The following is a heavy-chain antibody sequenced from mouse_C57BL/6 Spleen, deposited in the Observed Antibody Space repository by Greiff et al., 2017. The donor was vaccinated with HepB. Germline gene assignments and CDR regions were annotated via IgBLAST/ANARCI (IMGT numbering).Heavy chain of an antibody. CDR2: IDPSDSYT. J-gene: IGHJ2*01. CDR1: GYTFTSYW. CDR3: ARLYYGNDY. D-gene: IGHD2-1*01. Sequence: QVQLKQPGAELVMPGASVKLSCKASGYTFTSYWMHWVKQRPGQGLEWIGEIDPSDSYTNYNQKFKGKSTLTVDKSSSTAYMQLSSLTSEDSAVYYCARLYYGNDYWGQGTTLTVSS. V-gene: IGHV1-69*01.